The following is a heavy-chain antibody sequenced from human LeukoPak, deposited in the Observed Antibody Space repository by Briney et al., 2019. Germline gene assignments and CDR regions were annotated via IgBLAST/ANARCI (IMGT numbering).Heavy chain of an antibody. CDR3: AAVSSGAFDI. J-gene: IGHJ3*02. CDR2: ISCDGSNK. CDR1: GFSFSSYG. D-gene: IGHD5/OR15-5a*01. Sequence: PGGSLRLSCAASGFSFSSYGMHWVRQAPGKGLEWVAVISCDGSNKYYADSVKGRFTISRDNSKNTLYLQMNSLRAEDTAVYYCAAVSSGAFDIWGQGTMVTVSS. V-gene: IGHV3-30*19.